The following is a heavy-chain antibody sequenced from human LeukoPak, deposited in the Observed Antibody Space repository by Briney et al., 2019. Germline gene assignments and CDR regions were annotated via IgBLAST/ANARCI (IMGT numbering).Heavy chain of an antibody. D-gene: IGHD4-17*01. CDR3: ARDRNYGDYGGLFDP. J-gene: IGHJ5*02. Sequence: SQTLSLTCAVSGGSISSGGYSWSWIRQPPGKGLEWIGYIYHSGSTYYNPSLKSRVTISVDRSKNQFSLKLSSVTAADTAVYYCARDRNYGDYGGLFDPWGQGTLVTVSS. V-gene: IGHV4-30-2*01. CDR1: GGSISSGGYS. CDR2: IYHSGST.